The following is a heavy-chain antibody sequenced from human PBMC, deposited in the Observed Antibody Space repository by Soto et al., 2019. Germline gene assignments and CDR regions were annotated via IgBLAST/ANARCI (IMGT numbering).Heavy chain of an antibody. Sequence: QVHLQQSGPGLVKPSETLSLTCAVSGGSIISDDSYWFWIRKHPGKGLEWIGYIAYSGDTYYNPSLSNRMTIKSYFTKIKFSLTRKSVTAEHTPVDFCARHFERYAIAPWGHGT. CDR3: ARHFERYAIAP. CDR2: IAYSGDT. J-gene: IGHJ5*02. D-gene: IGHD3-3*02. CDR1: GGSIISDDSY. V-gene: IGHV4-31*11.